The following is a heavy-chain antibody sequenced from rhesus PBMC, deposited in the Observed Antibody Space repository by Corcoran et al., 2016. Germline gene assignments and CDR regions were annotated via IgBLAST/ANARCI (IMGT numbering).Heavy chain of an antibody. D-gene: IGHD3-34*01. CDR2: INPYKGNT. CDR3: ARGGSWGDFRFDV. V-gene: IGHV1S2*01. Sequence: QVQLVQSGAEVKKPGSSVKVYCQDSGYNFTDYYMHRVRPAPTTGREWMGLINPYKGNTKYAQKFQGRVTMTRDTSTSTAYMELSSLRSEDTAVYYCARGGSWGDFRFDVWGAGVLVTVSS. CDR1: GYNFTDYY. J-gene: IGHJ5-1*01.